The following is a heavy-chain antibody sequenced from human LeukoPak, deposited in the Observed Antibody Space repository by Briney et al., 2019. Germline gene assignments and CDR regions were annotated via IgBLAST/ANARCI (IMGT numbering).Heavy chain of an antibody. Sequence: PGGSLRLSCAVSGFIFSSNDMHWVRQAPGKGLEWVAFIRYDGSKKYYADSVKGRFTISRDSSKNTLYLQMNSLRAEDAAVYYCAKAPVTTCSGAYCYPFDYWGQGTLVTVSS. CDR2: IRYDGSKK. J-gene: IGHJ4*02. CDR3: AKAPVTTCSGAYCYPFDY. CDR1: GFIFSSND. V-gene: IGHV3-30*02. D-gene: IGHD2-15*01.